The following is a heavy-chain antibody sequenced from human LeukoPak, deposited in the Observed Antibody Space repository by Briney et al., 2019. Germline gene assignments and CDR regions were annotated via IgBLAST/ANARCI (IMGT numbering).Heavy chain of an antibody. CDR3: ARDSSLWFGELVDP. CDR1: GFTVSSNS. Sequence: PGGSLRLSCAVSGFTVSSNSMSWVRQAPGKGLVWVSVIYTGGTTYYADSVKGRFTISRDNSNNTLYLQMNSLRAEDTAVYYCARDSSLWFGELVDPWGQGTLVTVSS. CDR2: IYTGGTT. J-gene: IGHJ5*02. V-gene: IGHV3-66*01. D-gene: IGHD3-10*01.